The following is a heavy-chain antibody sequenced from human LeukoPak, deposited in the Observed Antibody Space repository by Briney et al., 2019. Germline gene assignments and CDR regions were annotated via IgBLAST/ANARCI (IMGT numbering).Heavy chain of an antibody. Sequence: GGSLRLSCAASGFTFSSFSMDWVRQAPRKGLEWVSSISGSSRYIYYADSVKGRFTISRDNAKNSLYLQMNSLRAEDAAIYYCATIGDRRTGELYRIDYWGQGTLVTVSS. CDR1: GFTFSSFS. CDR3: ATIGDRRTGELYRIDY. CDR2: ISGSSRYI. V-gene: IGHV3-21*01. J-gene: IGHJ4*02. D-gene: IGHD7-27*01.